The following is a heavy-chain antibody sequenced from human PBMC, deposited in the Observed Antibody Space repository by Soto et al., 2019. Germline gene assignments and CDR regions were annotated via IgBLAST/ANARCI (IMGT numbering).Heavy chain of an antibody. CDR3: AKDQGFLEWIPQGGLDV. J-gene: IGHJ6*02. Sequence: EVQLLESGGGLAQPGGSLRLSCEVSGFTFRKYVMTWVRQAPGKGLEWVSSLSSTGGSTYYADSVKGRFTVARANSKNPLFLQMNSLRAADTAIYYCAKDQGFLEWIPQGGLDVWGPGTTVAVSS. V-gene: IGHV3-23*01. D-gene: IGHD3-3*01. CDR1: GFTFRKYV. CDR2: LSSTGGST.